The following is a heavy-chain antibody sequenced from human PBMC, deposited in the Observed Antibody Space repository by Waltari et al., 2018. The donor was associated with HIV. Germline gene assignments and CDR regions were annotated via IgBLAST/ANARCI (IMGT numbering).Heavy chain of an antibody. Sequence: QVQLQESGPGLVMPSETLSLTCTVSGGSISSYYWSWIRQPPGKGLEWIGYIYYSGSTNYHPSLKSRVTISVDTAKNQFALKRSSVTAADTAVDSCARGGYSSSWYLNWFDPWGQGTLVTVSS. CDR1: GGSISSYY. V-gene: IGHV4-59*01. J-gene: IGHJ5*02. CDR3: ARGGYSSSWYLNWFDP. D-gene: IGHD6-13*01. CDR2: IYYSGST.